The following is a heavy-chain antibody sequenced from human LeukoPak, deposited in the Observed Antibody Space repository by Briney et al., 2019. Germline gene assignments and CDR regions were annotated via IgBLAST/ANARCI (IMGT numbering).Heavy chain of an antibody. Sequence: GGSLRLSCAASGFTFDTYTMNWVRQAPGTGLEWVSYIDTTSTTMYYAGSVKGRFTISRDNAKNSLYLQMNSLRDEDTAVYYCARKSLLDYWGQGTLVTVSS. CDR1: GFTFDTYT. CDR3: ARKSLLDY. D-gene: IGHD3-3*01. J-gene: IGHJ4*02. CDR2: IDTTSTTM. V-gene: IGHV3-48*02.